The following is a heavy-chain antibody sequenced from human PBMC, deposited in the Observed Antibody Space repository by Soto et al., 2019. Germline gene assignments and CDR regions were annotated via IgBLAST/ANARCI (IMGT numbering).Heavy chain of an antibody. CDR2: IWYDGSNK. V-gene: IGHV3-33*01. J-gene: IGHJ4*02. D-gene: IGHD3-22*01. CDR1: GFTFSSYG. CDR3: ARDYYDSSGYYDGGSYFDY. Sequence: GGSLRLSCAASGFTFSSYGMHWVRQAPCKGLEWVAVIWYDGSNKYYADSVKGRFTISRDNPKNTLYLQMNSLRAEDTAVYYCARDYYDSSGYYDGGSYFDYWAQGTLVTVSS.